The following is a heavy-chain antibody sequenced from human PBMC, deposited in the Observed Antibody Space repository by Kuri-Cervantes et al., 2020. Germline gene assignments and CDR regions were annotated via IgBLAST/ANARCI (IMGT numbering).Heavy chain of an antibody. Sequence: GESLKISCAASGFTFSSYAMHWVRQAPGKGLEWVAVISYDGSNKYYADSVKGRFTISRDNAKNSLYLQMNSLRAEDTAVYYCARSDTHDAFDIWGQGTMVTVSS. CDR2: ISYDGSNK. J-gene: IGHJ3*02. CDR3: ARSDTHDAFDI. D-gene: IGHD3-22*01. V-gene: IGHV3-30-3*01. CDR1: GFTFSSYA.